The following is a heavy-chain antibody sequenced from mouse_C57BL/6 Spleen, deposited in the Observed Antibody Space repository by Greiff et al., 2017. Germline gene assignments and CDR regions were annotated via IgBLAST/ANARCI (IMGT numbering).Heavy chain of an antibody. D-gene: IGHD3-2*02. J-gene: IGHJ2*01. Sequence: EVQLQQSGPELVKPGASVKIPCKASGYTFTDYNMDWVKQSHGKSLEWIGDINPNNGGTSYNQKFKGKATLTVDKSSSTAYMELRSLTSEDTAVYYCALDSSGYGPFDYWGQGTTLTVSS. V-gene: IGHV1-18*01. CDR2: INPNNGGT. CDR3: ALDSSGYGPFDY. CDR1: GYTFTDYN.